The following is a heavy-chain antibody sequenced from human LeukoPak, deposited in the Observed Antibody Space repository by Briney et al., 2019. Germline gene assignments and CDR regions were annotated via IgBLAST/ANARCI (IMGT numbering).Heavy chain of an antibody. CDR2: IYGGGDA. V-gene: IGHV3-53*01. CDR1: GFSVNNNY. D-gene: IGHD3-3*01. Sequence: GGSLRLSCAASGFSVNNNYVNWVRQAPGKGLEWVSIIYGGGDASYADSVKGRFTISRDNSKNTVYLQMNSLRAEDTAVYYCAKESGYYHYWGQGTQVTVSS. J-gene: IGHJ4*02. CDR3: AKESGYYHY.